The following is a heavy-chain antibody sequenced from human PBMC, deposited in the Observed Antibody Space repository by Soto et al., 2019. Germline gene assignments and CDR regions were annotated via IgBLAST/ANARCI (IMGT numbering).Heavy chain of an antibody. Sequence: QVQLVESGGGVVQPGRSLRLSCAASGFTFSSYGMHWVRQAPGKGLEWVAVIWYDGSNKYYADSVKGRFTNSRDNSKNTLYLQMNSLRAEDTAVYYCARDPDCSSTSCASDYYYGMDVWGQGTTVTVSS. V-gene: IGHV3-33*01. J-gene: IGHJ6*02. CDR3: ARDPDCSSTSCASDYYYGMDV. D-gene: IGHD2-2*01. CDR2: IWYDGSNK. CDR1: GFTFSSYG.